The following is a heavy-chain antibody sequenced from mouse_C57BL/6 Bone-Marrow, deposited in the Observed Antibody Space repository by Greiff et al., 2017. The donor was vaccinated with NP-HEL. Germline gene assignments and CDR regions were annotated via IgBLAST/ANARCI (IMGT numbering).Heavy chain of an antibody. D-gene: IGHD2-5*01. V-gene: IGHV1-53*01. J-gene: IGHJ3*01. Sequence: VQLQQSGTELVKPGASVKLSCKASGYTFTSYWMHWVKQRPGQGLEWIGNINPSNGGTNYNEKFKSKATLTVDKSSSTAYMQLSSLTSEDSAVYYCARSPYSNPWFAYWGQGTLVTVSA. CDR3: ARSPYSNPWFAY. CDR1: GYTFTSYW. CDR2: INPSNGGT.